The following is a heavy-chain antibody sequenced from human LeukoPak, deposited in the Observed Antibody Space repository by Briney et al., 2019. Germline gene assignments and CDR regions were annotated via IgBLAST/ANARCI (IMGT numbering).Heavy chain of an antibody. D-gene: IGHD5-12*01. Sequence: GASVKVSCKASGFPFINSAIHWVRQARGQRLEYIGWIVVGSSNTNYAQSFQKRVSLTRDLSTSTAYMELSSLTSEDTAIYYCATGDPYGAGVSGNDYWFDPWGQGTLVTVSS. V-gene: IGHV1-58*02. CDR2: IVVGSSNT. CDR1: GFPFINSA. J-gene: IGHJ5*02. CDR3: ATGDPYGAGVSGNDYWFDP.